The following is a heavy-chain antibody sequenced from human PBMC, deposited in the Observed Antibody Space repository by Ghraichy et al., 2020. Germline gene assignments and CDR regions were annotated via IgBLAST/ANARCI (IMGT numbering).Heavy chain of an antibody. Sequence: GGSLRLSCTASGFTFSNYWMSWIRQAPGKGLEWLANIKEDGSGEYYVDSVKGRFSISRDNAKNSLYLQMNSLRAEDTAVYYCARDNWTDYWGQGTLVTVSS. V-gene: IGHV3-7*03. CDR2: IKEDGSGE. CDR3: ARDNWTDY. J-gene: IGHJ4*02. CDR1: GFTFSNYW. D-gene: IGHD3/OR15-3a*01.